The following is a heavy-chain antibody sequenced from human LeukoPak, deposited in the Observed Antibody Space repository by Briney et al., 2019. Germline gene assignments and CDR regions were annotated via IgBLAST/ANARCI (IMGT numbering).Heavy chain of an antibody. CDR2: IHYSGST. V-gene: IGHV4-59*08. CDR1: GDSITGFY. D-gene: IGHD3-16*02. CDR3: AGVKRVINWFDP. Sequence: PSETLSPTCTVSGDSITGFYWNWIRQPPGKGLEWIGYIHYSGSTNYNPSLKSRVSISVDTSKNQFSLKLSSVTAADTAVYYCAGVKRVINWFDPWGQGTLVTVSS. J-gene: IGHJ5*02.